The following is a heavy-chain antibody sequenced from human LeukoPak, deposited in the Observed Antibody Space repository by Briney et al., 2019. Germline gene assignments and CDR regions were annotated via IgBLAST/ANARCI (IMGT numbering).Heavy chain of an antibody. CDR1: GFTFSSYS. Sequence: GGSLRLSCAASGFTFSSYSMNWVRQAPGKGLEWVSYISSSSSTIYYADSVKGRFTISRDNAMNSLYLQMNSLRAEDTAVYYCARGIAAAGTLIWGQGTMVTVSS. J-gene: IGHJ3*02. D-gene: IGHD6-13*01. V-gene: IGHV3-48*04. CDR2: ISSSSSTI. CDR3: ARGIAAAGTLI.